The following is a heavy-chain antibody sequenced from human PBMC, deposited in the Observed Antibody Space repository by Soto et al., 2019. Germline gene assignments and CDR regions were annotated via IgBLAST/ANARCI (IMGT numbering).Heavy chain of an antibody. V-gene: IGHV4-39*01. J-gene: IGHJ5*02. CDR1: GGSISSSSYY. Sequence: KPSETLSLTCTVSGGSISSSSYYWGWIRQPPGKGLEWIGSIYYSGSTYYNPSLKSRVTISVDTSKNQFSLKLSSVTAADTAVYYCARHESYSSGWYQGNWFDPWGQGTLVTVSS. D-gene: IGHD6-19*01. CDR2: IYYSGST. CDR3: ARHESYSSGWYQGNWFDP.